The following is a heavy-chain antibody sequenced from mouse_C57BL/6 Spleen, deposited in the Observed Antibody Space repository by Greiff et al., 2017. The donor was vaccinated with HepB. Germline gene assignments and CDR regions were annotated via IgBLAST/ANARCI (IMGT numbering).Heavy chain of an antibody. V-gene: IGHV5-9-1*02. CDR1: GFTFSSYA. D-gene: IGHD1-1*01. CDR3: TREAYGSSRSFDY. Sequence: EVQLQESGEGLVKPGGSLKLSCAASGFTFSSYAMSWVRQTPEKRLEWVAYISSGGDYIYYADTVKGRFTISRDNARNTLYLQMSSLKSEDTAMYYCTREAYGSSRSFDYWGQGTTLTVSS. J-gene: IGHJ2*01. CDR2: ISSGGDYI.